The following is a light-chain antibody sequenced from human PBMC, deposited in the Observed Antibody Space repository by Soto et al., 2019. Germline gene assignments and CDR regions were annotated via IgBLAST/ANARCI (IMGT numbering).Light chain of an antibody. V-gene: IGKV1-33*01. J-gene: IGKJ3*01. CDR2: DAS. CDR3: QQYDNLPPFT. CDR1: QDISNF. Sequence: DIQMTQSPSSLSASVGDRVTITCQASQDISNFLNWYQQKPGTAPKLLIYDASNLETGVPSRFSGSGSGTEFTFTISSLQPEDIATYYCQQYDNLPPFTFGPGTKVDIK.